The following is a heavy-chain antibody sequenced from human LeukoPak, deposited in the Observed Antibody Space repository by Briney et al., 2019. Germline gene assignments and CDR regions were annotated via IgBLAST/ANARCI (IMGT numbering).Heavy chain of an antibody. CDR2: ISYDGSNK. J-gene: IGHJ3*02. Sequence: GGSLRLSCAASGFTFSSYAMHWVRQAPGKGLEWVAVISYDGSNKYYADSVKGRFTISRDNSKNTLYLQMNSLRAEDTAVYYCARGALLWFGELEIDIWGQGTMVTVSS. CDR3: ARGALLWFGELEIDI. D-gene: IGHD3-10*01. V-gene: IGHV3-30-3*01. CDR1: GFTFSSYA.